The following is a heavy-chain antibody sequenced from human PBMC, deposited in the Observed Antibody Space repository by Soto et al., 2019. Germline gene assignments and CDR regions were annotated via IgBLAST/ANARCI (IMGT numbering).Heavy chain of an antibody. CDR1: GFTFSGSA. CDR2: IRSKANSYAT. V-gene: IGHV3-73*02. CDR3: TRDLPTRY. Sequence: EVQLVESGGGLVQPGGSLKLSCAASGFTFSGSAMHWVRQASGKGLEWVGRIRSKANSYATAYAASVKGRFTISRDDSKNTAYLQMNSLNTEDTGVYYCTRDLPTRYLGQGTLVTVSS. J-gene: IGHJ4*02.